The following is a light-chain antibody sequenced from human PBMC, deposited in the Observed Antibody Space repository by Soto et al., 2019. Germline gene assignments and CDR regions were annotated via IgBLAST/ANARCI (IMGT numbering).Light chain of an antibody. V-gene: IGKV3-11*01. Sequence: EIVLTQSPATLSLSPGERATLSCRASQSVTSYLVWYQQKPGQAPRLLIYDASNRATGIPARFTGSGSGTDFTLTTSSLEPEDFAVYYCQHRYNWPFTFGQGTRLEIK. CDR1: QSVTSY. CDR2: DAS. CDR3: QHRYNWPFT. J-gene: IGKJ5*01.